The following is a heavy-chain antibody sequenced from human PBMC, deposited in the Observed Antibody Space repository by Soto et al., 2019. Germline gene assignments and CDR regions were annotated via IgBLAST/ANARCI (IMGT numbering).Heavy chain of an antibody. D-gene: IGHD4-4*01. J-gene: IGHJ6*02. CDR1: GYTVTSYG. Sequence: ASVKGSCKSAGYTVTSYGISWVRQAPGQGLERMGWISAYNGNTNYAQKLQGRVTMTTDTSTSTAYMELRSLRSDDTAVYYCARDGSSYVTGYYYYYYGMDVWGQGTTVTVSS. CDR3: ARDGSSYVTGYYYYYYGMDV. V-gene: IGHV1-18*04. CDR2: ISAYNGNT.